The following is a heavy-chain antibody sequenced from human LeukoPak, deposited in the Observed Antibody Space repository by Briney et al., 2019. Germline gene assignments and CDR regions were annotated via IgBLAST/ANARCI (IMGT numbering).Heavy chain of an antibody. V-gene: IGHV3-74*01. Sequence: GGSLRLSCAASGFTFSSYWMHWVRQAPGKGLVWVSRINSDGSSTSYADSVKGRFTISRDNAKNTLYLQMNSLRAEDTAVYYCGRVAKNYYYYMDVWGKGTTVTVSS. J-gene: IGHJ6*03. CDR3: GRVAKNYYYYMDV. CDR1: GFTFSSYW. CDR2: INSDGSST.